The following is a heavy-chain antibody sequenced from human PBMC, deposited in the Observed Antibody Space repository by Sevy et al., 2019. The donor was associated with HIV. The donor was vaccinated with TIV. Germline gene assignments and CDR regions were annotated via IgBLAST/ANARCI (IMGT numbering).Heavy chain of an antibody. CDR3: TAGVGTSDFDY. V-gene: IGHV3-15*01. J-gene: IGHJ4*02. D-gene: IGHD1-26*01. Sequence: GGSLRLSCVASGFTFSNAWMSWVRQTPGKGLEWVGRIKSKTDGGTRDFAAPVKGRFAIARDDSKNTLSLQMDSLKTEDTAVYYCTAGVGTSDFDYWGQEILVTVSS. CDR2: IKSKTDGGTR. CDR1: GFTFSNAW.